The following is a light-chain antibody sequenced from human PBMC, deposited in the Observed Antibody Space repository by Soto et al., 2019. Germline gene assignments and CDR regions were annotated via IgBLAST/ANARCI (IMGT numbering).Light chain of an antibody. Sequence: QAVVTQPPSASGTPGQRVTISCSGSSSNIGSNTVNWYQQLPGTAPKLLIYSNNQRPSGVPDRFSGSKSGTSASLAISGLQSEVEADYYCAAWDDSLNGPVFGTGTKVTVL. J-gene: IGLJ1*01. CDR3: AAWDDSLNGPV. CDR2: SNN. V-gene: IGLV1-44*01. CDR1: SSNIGSNT.